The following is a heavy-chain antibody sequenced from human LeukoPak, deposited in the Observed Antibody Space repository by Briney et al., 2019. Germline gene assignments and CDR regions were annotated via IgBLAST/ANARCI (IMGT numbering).Heavy chain of an antibody. CDR1: GFTFSSYN. CDR2: ISTSSRNI. Sequence: GGSLRLSCAASGFTFSSYNMNWVRQAPGKGLEWVSYISTSSRNIQYADSVKGRFTISRDNAKNSLYLQMNSLRDEDTAVYYCARSGDYGDYTAYWGQGTLVTVSS. V-gene: IGHV3-48*02. D-gene: IGHD4-17*01. CDR3: ARSGDYGDYTAY. J-gene: IGHJ4*02.